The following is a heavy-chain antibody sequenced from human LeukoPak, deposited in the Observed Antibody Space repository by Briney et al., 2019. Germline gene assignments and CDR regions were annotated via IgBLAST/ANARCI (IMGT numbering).Heavy chain of an antibody. V-gene: IGHV4-34*01. D-gene: IGHD3-9*01. CDR3: ASSPRLRYFDWHSDAENAFDI. J-gene: IGHJ3*02. CDR2: INHSGST. CDR1: GGSFSGYY. Sequence: PSETLSLTCAVYGGSFSGYYWSWIRQPPGKGLEWIGEINHSGSTNYNPSLKSRVTISVDTSKNQFSLKLSSVTAADTAVYYCASSPRLRYFDWHSDAENAFDIWGQGTMVTVSS.